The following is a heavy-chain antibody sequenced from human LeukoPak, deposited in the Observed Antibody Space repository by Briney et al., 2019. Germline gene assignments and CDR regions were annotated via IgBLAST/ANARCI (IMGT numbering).Heavy chain of an antibody. CDR1: GGSISSGGYS. CDR3: ARVIYGDYWYFDL. J-gene: IGHJ2*01. CDR2: IYHSGST. V-gene: IGHV4-30-2*01. D-gene: IGHD4-17*01. Sequence: SETLSLTCTVSGGSISSGGYSWSWIRQPPGKGLEWIGYIYHSGSTYYNPSLKSRVTISVDRSKNQFSLKLSSVTAADTAVYYCARVIYGDYWYFDLWGRGTLVTVSS.